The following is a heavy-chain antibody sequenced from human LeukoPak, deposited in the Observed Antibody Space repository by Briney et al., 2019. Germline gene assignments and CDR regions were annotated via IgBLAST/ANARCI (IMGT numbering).Heavy chain of an antibody. CDR1: GRSINNSY. D-gene: IGHD6-6*01. V-gene: IGHV4-59*01. CDR3: ARLSSLANIAARGPPCLDT. J-gene: IGHJ5*02. Sequence: SETLSLTCTVSGRSINNSYWMCIRQPPGKGVEGIRHIYYSASTNYSPSLKSRVTLSVDTSKTQFSLKLTSVTAADTAVYSCARLSSLANIAARGPPCLDTSGQGYLVTVSS. CDR2: IYYSAST.